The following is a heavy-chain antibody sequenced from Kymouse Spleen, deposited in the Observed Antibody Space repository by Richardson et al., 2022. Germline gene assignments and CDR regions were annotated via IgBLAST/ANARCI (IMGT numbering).Heavy chain of an antibody. Sequence: QVQLQESGPGLVKPSETLSLTCTVSGGSISSYYWSWIRQPPGKGLEWIGYIYYSGSTNYNPSLKSRVTISVDTSKNQFSLKLSSVTAADTAVYYCARGAGTTGYYGMDVWGQGTTVTVSS. CDR2: IYYSGST. V-gene: IGHV4-59*01. D-gene: IGHD1-7*01. CDR1: GGSISSYY. CDR3: ARGAGTTGYYGMDV. J-gene: IGHJ6*02.